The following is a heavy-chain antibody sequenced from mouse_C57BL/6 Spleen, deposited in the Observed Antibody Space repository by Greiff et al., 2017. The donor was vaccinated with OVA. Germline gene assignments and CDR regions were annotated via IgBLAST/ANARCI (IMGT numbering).Heavy chain of an antibody. CDR1: GYTFTSYW. CDR2: IYPGNSDT. J-gene: IGHJ2*01. CDR3: TRRADYYGSSYFYYFDY. V-gene: IGHV1-5*01. Sequence: EVQLQQSGTVLARPGASVKMSCKTSGYTFTSYWMHWVKQRPGQGLEWIGAIYPGNSDTSYNQKFKGKAKLTAVTSASTAYMELSSLTNEDSAGYYCTRRADYYGSSYFYYFDYWGQGTTLTVSS. D-gene: IGHD1-1*01.